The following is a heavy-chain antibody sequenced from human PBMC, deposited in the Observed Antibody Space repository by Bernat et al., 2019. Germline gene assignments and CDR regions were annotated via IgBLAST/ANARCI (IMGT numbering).Heavy chain of an antibody. CDR3: AKPFWSGYFNFDY. CDR1: GFTFSSYA. Sequence: EVQLLESGGGLVQPGGSLRLSCAASGFTFSSYAMSWVRQAPGKGLEWVSAISGSGGSTYYADSVKGRFTISRDNSKNTMYLQMTSLRAEDTAVYYCAKPFWSGYFNFDYWGQGTLVTVSS. CDR2: ISGSGGST. V-gene: IGHV3-23*01. D-gene: IGHD3-3*01. J-gene: IGHJ4*02.